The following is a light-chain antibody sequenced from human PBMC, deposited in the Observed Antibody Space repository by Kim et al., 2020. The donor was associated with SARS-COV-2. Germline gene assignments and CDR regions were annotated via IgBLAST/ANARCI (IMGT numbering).Light chain of an antibody. CDR3: IQVLQTPPLT. V-gene: IGKV2-28*01. CDR1: QSLLHSNGYNY. J-gene: IGKJ4*01. Sequence: PASISCRSSQSLLHSNGYNYLNWYLQKPGQSPQLLIYLGSNRASGVPDRFSGSGSGTDFTLQISRVEAEDVGVYYCIQVLQTPPLTFGAGTKLEIK. CDR2: LGS.